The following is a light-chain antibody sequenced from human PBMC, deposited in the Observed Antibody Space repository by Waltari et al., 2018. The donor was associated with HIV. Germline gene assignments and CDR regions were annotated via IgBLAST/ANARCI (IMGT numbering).Light chain of an antibody. V-gene: IGKV3-15*01. J-gene: IGKJ1*01. Sequence: EVVMTQSPATLSVSPGERATLSCRASQSVSSNLAWDQQKPDQAPRLLIYGASTRASGIPARFSGSGSGTEFTLTISSLQSEDFAVYYCHQYDNWPPWTFGQGTKVEIK. CDR3: HQYDNWPPWT. CDR2: GAS. CDR1: QSVSSN.